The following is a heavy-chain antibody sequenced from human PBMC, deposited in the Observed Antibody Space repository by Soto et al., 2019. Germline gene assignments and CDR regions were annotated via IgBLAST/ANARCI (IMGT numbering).Heavy chain of an antibody. D-gene: IGHD3-3*01. V-gene: IGHV3-33*01. CDR3: ARDRRFLEWLDY. CDR2: IWFDGSNK. CDR1: GFKFSTYG. Sequence: QVKVVESGGGVVQPGRSLRLSCVASGFKFSTYGMHWVRQAPGKGLEWVPVIWFDGSNKYYGDSVKGRFTISRDNSKNTVYLQMNSLRVEDTAVYYCARDRRFLEWLDYWGQGTLVTVSS. J-gene: IGHJ4*02.